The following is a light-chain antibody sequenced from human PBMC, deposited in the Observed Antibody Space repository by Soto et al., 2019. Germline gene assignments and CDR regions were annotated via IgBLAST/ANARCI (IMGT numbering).Light chain of an antibody. CDR1: QSVSSN. J-gene: IGKJ3*01. CDR3: QQYNNWPPRGFT. CDR2: SAS. V-gene: IGKV3-15*01. Sequence: EIVMTQSPATLSVSPGERATLSCRASQSVSSNLAWYQQKPGQAPRLLIYSASTRATGIPARFSGSGSGTEFTLTISSLQSEDFAVYYCQQYNNWPPRGFTFGPGTKVDIK.